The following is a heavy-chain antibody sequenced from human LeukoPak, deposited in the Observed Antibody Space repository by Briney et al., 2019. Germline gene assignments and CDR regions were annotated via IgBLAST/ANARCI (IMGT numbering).Heavy chain of an antibody. Sequence: PSETLSLTCTVSGGSLSSSSYYWGWIRQPPGTGLEWLGSIYYSGSTYYNPSLKSRVTISVDTSKNQFSLKLSSVTAADTAVYYCARDHTGWFGELTAFDIWGQGTMVTVSS. CDR1: GGSLSSSSYY. CDR3: ARDHTGWFGELTAFDI. D-gene: IGHD3-10*01. CDR2: IYYSGST. V-gene: IGHV4-39*07. J-gene: IGHJ3*02.